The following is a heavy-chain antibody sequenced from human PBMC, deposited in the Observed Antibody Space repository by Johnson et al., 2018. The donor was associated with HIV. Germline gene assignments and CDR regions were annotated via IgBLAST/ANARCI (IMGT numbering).Heavy chain of an antibody. CDR3: AKDRGYCSSTSCVWDAFDI. Sequence: VQLVESGGSVVQPGRSLRLSCAASGFTFSSYDMHWVRQATGKGLEWVSAIGTAGDTYYPGSVKGRFTISRENAKNSLYLQMNSLRAEDTAFYYCAKDRGYCSSTSCVWDAFDIWGQGTMVTVSS. D-gene: IGHD2-2*01. CDR1: GFTFSSYD. J-gene: IGHJ3*02. V-gene: IGHV3-13*01. CDR2: IGTAGDT.